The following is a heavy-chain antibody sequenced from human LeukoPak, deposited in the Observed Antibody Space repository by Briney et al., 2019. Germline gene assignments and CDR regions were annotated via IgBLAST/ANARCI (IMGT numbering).Heavy chain of an antibody. CDR3: ARTMITFGGVIVPPDY. V-gene: IGHV1-18*01. CDR1: GYTFTSYG. D-gene: IGHD3-16*02. CDR2: ISAYNGNT. J-gene: IGHJ4*02. Sequence: ASVKVSCKASGYTFTSYGISWVRQAPGQGLEWMGWISAYNGNTNYAQKLQGRVTMTTDTSMSTAYMELRSLRSDDTAVYYCARTMITFGGVIVPPDYWGQGTLVTVSS.